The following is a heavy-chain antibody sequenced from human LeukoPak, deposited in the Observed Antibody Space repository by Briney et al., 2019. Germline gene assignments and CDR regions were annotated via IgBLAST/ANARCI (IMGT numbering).Heavy chain of an antibody. D-gene: IGHD5-18*01. CDR1: GGSISSYY. CDR3: ARGSRGYSYGYDAFDI. Sequence: PSETLSLTCTVSGGSISSYYWSWTRQPPGKGLEWIGYIYYSGSTNYNPSLKSRVTISVDTSKNQFSLKLSSVTAADTAVYYCARGSRGYSYGYDAFDIWGQGTMVTVSS. CDR2: IYYSGST. V-gene: IGHV4-59*12. J-gene: IGHJ3*02.